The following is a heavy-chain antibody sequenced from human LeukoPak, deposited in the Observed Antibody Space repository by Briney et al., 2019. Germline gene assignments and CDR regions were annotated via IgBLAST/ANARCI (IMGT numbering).Heavy chain of an antibody. J-gene: IGHJ5*02. CDR1: GGSISSYY. V-gene: IGHV4-59*01. D-gene: IGHD1-26*01. Sequence: SETLSLTCTVSGGSISSYYWSWIRQPPGKGLEWIGYIYYSGSTNYNPSLKSRVTISVDTSKNQFSLKLSSVTAADMAVYYCARIAGAPNWFDPWGQGTLVTVSS. CDR2: IYYSGST. CDR3: ARIAGAPNWFDP.